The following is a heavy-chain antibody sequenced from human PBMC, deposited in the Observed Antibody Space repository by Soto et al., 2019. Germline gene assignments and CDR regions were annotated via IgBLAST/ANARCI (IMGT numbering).Heavy chain of an antibody. CDR3: TRLISAAQDY. V-gene: IGHV3-73*01. D-gene: IGHD3-10*01. J-gene: IGHJ4*02. CDR2: IRDRAYNYAT. Sequence: EVLLVESGGGVVQPGGSLKLSCAASGFVFKDSSIHWVRQASGKGLEWVGRIRDRAYNYATAYTASVKGRFTVSRDDSNNTAYLQMDSLKTEDTAIYYCTRLISAAQDYWGQGTLGTVSS. CDR1: GFVFKDSS.